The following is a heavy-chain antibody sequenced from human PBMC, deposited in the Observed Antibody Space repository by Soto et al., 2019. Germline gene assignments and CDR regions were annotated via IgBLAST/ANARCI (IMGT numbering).Heavy chain of an antibody. Sequence: ASVKVSCKASGYSFTIYWITWVRQMPGKGLEWMGRIDPSDSYTNYSPSFQGHVTISADKSISTAYLHWSSLKASDTAMYYCARRVAAAEGGFDYWGQGTLVTVS. V-gene: IGHV5-10-1*01. CDR1: GYSFTIYW. CDR3: ARRVAAAEGGFDY. J-gene: IGHJ4*02. CDR2: IDPSDSYT. D-gene: IGHD6-25*01.